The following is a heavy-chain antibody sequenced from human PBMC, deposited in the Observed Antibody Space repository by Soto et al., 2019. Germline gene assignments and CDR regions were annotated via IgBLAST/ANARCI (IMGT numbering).Heavy chain of an antibody. Sequence: EVQLLEYGGGLVQPGESLRLSCAASGFTFSSYAMSWVRQAPGKGLEWVSDISGSDDSTYYADSVKGRFTISRDNSKNTLYLQMNSLRAEDTAVYYCAKRSSSSTFDYWGPGTLVTVSS. D-gene: IGHD6-6*01. CDR1: GFTFSSYA. V-gene: IGHV3-23*01. CDR2: ISGSDDST. J-gene: IGHJ4*02. CDR3: AKRSSSSTFDY.